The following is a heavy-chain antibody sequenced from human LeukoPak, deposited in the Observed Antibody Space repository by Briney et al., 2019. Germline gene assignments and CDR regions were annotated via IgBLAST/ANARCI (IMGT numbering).Heavy chain of an antibody. CDR1: RFAFDDYA. D-gene: IGHD3-3*01. CDR2: ITWDGITT. Sequence: HPGGSLRLSCVASRFAFDDYAMDWVRQPPGKGLEWVSFITWDGITTSYVDSVKGRFTISRDNSKNSLYLQLDSLRVEDSALYYCARSGHYGTDLWGQGTMVTVSS. CDR3: ARSGHYGTDL. V-gene: IGHV3-43D*04. J-gene: IGHJ3*01.